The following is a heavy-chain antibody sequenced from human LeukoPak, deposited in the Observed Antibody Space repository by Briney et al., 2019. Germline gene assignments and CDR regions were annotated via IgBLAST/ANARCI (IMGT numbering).Heavy chain of an antibody. J-gene: IGHJ4*02. CDR3: AKVKYCSGGSCRQYYFDY. Sequence: GGSLRLSCAASGFTFSSYAMSWVRQAPGKGLEWVSAISGSGGSTYYADSVKGRFTISRDNSKNTLYLQMSSLRAEDTAVYYCAKVKYCSGGSCRQYYFDYWGQGTLVTVSS. V-gene: IGHV3-23*01. CDR1: GFTFSSYA. D-gene: IGHD2-15*01. CDR2: ISGSGGST.